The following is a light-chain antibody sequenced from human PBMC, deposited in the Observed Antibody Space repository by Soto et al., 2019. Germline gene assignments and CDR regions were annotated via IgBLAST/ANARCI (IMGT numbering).Light chain of an antibody. CDR2: DVS. V-gene: IGLV2-14*01. Sequence: QSALTQPASVSGSPGQSITISCTGTSSDVGVYNYVSWYQQHPGKAPKLMIYDVSNRPSGVSNRFSGSKSGNTASLTISGLQAEYEADYYCSSYTSSSTVVFGGGTKLTVL. CDR3: SSYTSSSTVV. CDR1: SSDVGVYNY. J-gene: IGLJ2*01.